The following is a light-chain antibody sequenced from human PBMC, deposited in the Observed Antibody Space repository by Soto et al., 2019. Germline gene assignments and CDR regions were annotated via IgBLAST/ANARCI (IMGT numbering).Light chain of an antibody. CDR2: SNN. V-gene: IGLV1-44*01. CDR3: ASWDDSLSAVL. CDR1: SSNSGSNV. J-gene: IGLJ2*01. Sequence: QSVLTQPPSASGTPGKRVTISCSGSSSNSGSNVVNWYQQLPGTAPKLLIYSNNQRPSGVPDRFSGSKSGTSASLAISGLQSEDETDYYCASWDDSLSAVLFGGGTKVTVL.